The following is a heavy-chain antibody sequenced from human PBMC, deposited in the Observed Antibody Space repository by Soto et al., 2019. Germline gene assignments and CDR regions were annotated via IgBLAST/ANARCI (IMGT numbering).Heavy chain of an antibody. CDR1: GGSISSGGYS. Sequence: TLSLACAVSGGSISSGGYSWSWIRQPPGKGLEWIGYIYHSGSTYYNPSLKSRVTISVDMSKNQFSLKLSSVTAADTAVYYCARDRLERRELYYYGMDVWGQGTTVTVSS. CDR2: IYHSGST. CDR3: ARDRLERRELYYYGMDV. J-gene: IGHJ6*02. D-gene: IGHD1-1*01. V-gene: IGHV4-30-2*01.